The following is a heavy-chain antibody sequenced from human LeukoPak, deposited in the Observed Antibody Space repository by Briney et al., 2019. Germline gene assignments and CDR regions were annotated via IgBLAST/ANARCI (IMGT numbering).Heavy chain of an antibody. Sequence: GGSLRLSCAASGFTVSSNYMSWVRQAPGKGLEWVSIIYTGGSTYYADSVKGRFTISRDNSKNTLYLQMNSLRAEDTAVYYCAKDRWLATRDYWGQGTLVTVSS. CDR2: IYTGGST. D-gene: IGHD6-19*01. J-gene: IGHJ4*02. CDR3: AKDRWLATRDY. V-gene: IGHV3-53*01. CDR1: GFTVSSNY.